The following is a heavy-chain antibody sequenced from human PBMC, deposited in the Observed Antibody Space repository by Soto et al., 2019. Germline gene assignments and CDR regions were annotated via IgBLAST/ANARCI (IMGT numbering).Heavy chain of an antibody. CDR2: IIPILGIA. V-gene: IGHV1-69*04. D-gene: IGHD5-12*01. CDR3: ARPLRGWLQAPYDAFDI. CDR1: GYTFTSYA. J-gene: IGHJ3*02. Sequence: SVKVSCKASGYTFTSYARHWVRQAPGQGLEWMGRIIPILGIANYAQKFQGRVTITADKSTSTAYMELSSLRSEDTAVYYCARPLRGWLQAPYDAFDIWGQGTMVTVSS.